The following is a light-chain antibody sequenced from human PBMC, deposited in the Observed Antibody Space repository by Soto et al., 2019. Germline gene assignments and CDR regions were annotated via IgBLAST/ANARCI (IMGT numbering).Light chain of an antibody. CDR1: SSNIGACYD. CDR2: ANS. Sequence: QLVLTQPPSVSGAPGQRVTISCTGSSSNIGACYDVHWYQQLPGKAPKLLIYANSKRPSGVPDRFSGSKSGNSASLAITGLQAEDEADYYCQSYESSLSVVFGGGTKLTVL. CDR3: QSYESSLSVV. V-gene: IGLV1-40*01. J-gene: IGLJ2*01.